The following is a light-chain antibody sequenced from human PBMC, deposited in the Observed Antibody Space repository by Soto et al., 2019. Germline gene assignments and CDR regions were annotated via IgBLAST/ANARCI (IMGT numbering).Light chain of an antibody. J-gene: IGKJ1*01. CDR1: QSVSSSF. Sequence: EIMLTQSPGTLSLSPGERATLSCRASQSVSSSFLAWYQQKPGQAPGLLIYGASSRATGIPDRFSGSGSGTDFTLTISRLGPEDFAMYLCQHYGTSLWTFGQGTKVEIK. CDR3: QHYGTSLWT. CDR2: GAS. V-gene: IGKV3-20*01.